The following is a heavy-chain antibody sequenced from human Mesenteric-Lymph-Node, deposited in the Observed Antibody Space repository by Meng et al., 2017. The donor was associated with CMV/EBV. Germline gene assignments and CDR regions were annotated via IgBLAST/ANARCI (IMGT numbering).Heavy chain of an antibody. CDR3: ARVLRIAGANAFDI. CDR2: IKQDGSEK. J-gene: IGHJ3*02. Sequence: GGSLRLSCAASGFTFSSYWMSWVRQAPGKGLEWVANIKQDGSEKYYVDSVKGRFTISRDNAKNSLYLQMNSLRAEDTAVYYCARVLRIAGANAFDIWGQGTMVTVSS. CDR1: GFTFSSYW. D-gene: IGHD6-25*01. V-gene: IGHV3-7*01.